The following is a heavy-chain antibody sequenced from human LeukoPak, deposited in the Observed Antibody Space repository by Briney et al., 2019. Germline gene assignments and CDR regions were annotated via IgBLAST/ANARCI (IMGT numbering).Heavy chain of an antibody. D-gene: IGHD1-1*01. J-gene: IGHJ4*02. V-gene: IGHV4-31*03. CDR1: GGSISSGGYY. CDR2: IYYSGST. Sequence: SETLSLTCTVSGGSISSGGYYWSWIRQHPGKGLEWIGYIYYSGSTYYNPSLKSRVTISVDTSKNQFSLKLSSVTAADTALYYCAKGNWNDNGFDYWGQGTLVTVSS. CDR3: AKGNWNDNGFDY.